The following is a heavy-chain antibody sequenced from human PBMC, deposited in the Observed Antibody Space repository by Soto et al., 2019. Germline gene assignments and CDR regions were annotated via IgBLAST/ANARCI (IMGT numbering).Heavy chain of an antibody. J-gene: IGHJ3*02. V-gene: IGHV1-2*04. CDR1: GYTFTGYY. CDR2: NNPNSGGT. D-gene: IGHD1-1*01. CDR3: ARDTTQIARGAYDI. Sequence: ASVKVSCKASGYTFTGYYMHWGRQAPGQGLEWMGWNNPNSGGTNYAQKFQGWVTMTRDTSISTAYMELSRLRSDDTAVYYCARDTTQIARGAYDIWGQGTMVTVSS.